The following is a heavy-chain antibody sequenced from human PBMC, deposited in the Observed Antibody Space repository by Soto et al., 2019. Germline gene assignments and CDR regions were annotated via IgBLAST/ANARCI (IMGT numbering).Heavy chain of an antibody. CDR3: AKGGVGSTSNAFDI. J-gene: IGHJ3*02. CDR1: GFTFRSYG. CDR2: ISYDGSNK. D-gene: IGHD1-26*01. V-gene: IGHV3-30*18. Sequence: GGSLRLSCAASGFTFRSYGMHWVSQAPGKGLEWVAVISYDGSNKYYADSVKGRFTISRDNSKNTLYLQMNSLRAEDTAVYYCAKGGVGSTSNAFDIWGQGTMVTVSS.